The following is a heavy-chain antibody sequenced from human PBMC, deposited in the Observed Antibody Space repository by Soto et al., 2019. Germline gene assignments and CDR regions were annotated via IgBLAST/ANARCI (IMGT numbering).Heavy chain of an antibody. CDR2: ISAYNGNT. Sequence: RASVKVSCKAFDYTFTSYGISWVRQAPGQGLEWMGWISAYNGNTNYAQKLQDRVTMTTDTATSTAYMELRSLRSDDTAVYYCARVDVTIFGVVIRYNWFDPWGQ. V-gene: IGHV1-18*01. CDR1: DYTFTSYG. J-gene: IGHJ5*02. D-gene: IGHD3-3*01. CDR3: ARVDVTIFGVVIRYNWFDP.